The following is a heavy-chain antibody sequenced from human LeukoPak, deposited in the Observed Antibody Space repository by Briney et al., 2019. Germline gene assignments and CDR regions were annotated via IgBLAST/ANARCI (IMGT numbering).Heavy chain of an antibody. J-gene: IGHJ4*02. D-gene: IGHD3-3*01. Sequence: GGSLRLSXAASGFTFSSYGMHWVRQAPGKGLEWVAFIRYDGSNKYYADSVKGRFTISRDNSKNTLYLQMNSLRAEDTAVYYCATDQAYYDFWSGLDYWGQGTLVTVSS. CDR1: GFTFSSYG. CDR3: ATDQAYYDFWSGLDY. CDR2: IRYDGSNK. V-gene: IGHV3-30*02.